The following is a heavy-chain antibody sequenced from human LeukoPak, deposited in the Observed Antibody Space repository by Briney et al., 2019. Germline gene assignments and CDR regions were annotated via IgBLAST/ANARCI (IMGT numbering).Heavy chain of an antibody. D-gene: IGHD6-13*01. V-gene: IGHV1-2*02. CDR3: ARDLGSSYYYYYYMDV. Sequence: ASVTVSCKASVYTFTGYFMHWVRQAPGHGLEWMGWINPNSGGTNYAQKFQGTVTMTRDTSISTAYMELSRLRSDDTAVYYCARDLGSSYYYYYYMDVWGKGTTVTVSS. CDR1: VYTFTGYF. J-gene: IGHJ6*03. CDR2: INPNSGGT.